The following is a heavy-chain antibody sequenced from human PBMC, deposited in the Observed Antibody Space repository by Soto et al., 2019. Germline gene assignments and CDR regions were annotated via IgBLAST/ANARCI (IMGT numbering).Heavy chain of an antibody. CDR2: ISGSGGST. D-gene: IGHD3-3*01. Sequence: EVQLLESGGGLVQPGGSLRLSCAASGFTFSSYAMSWVRQAPGKGLEWVSAISGSGGSTYYADSVKGRFTISRDNSKNTLYLQMNSLRAEDTAVYYCAKDPRFSYYDFWSGSSPGWFDPWGQGTLVTVSS. CDR3: AKDPRFSYYDFWSGSSPGWFDP. CDR1: GFTFSSYA. V-gene: IGHV3-23*01. J-gene: IGHJ5*02.